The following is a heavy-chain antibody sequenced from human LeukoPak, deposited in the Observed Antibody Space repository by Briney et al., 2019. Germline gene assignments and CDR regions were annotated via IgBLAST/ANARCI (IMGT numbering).Heavy chain of an antibody. CDR2: IRSKANSYAT. CDR1: GFTFSGSA. CDR3: TSRLYYDILTGEPLDAFDI. J-gene: IGHJ3*02. V-gene: IGHV3-73*01. D-gene: IGHD3-9*01. Sequence: GGSLKLSCAASGFTFSGSAMHWVRQASGKGLEWVGRIRSKANSYATAYAASVKGRFTISRGDSKNTAYLQMNSLKTEDTAVYYCTSRLYYDILTGEPLDAFDIWGQGTMVTVSS.